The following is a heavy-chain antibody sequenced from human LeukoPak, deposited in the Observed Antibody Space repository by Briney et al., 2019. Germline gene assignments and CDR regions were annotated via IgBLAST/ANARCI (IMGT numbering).Heavy chain of an antibody. Sequence: GGSLRLSCAASGFTFSSYGMHWVRQAPGKGLEWVAFIRYDGSNKYYADSVKGRFTISRDNSKNTLYLQMNSLRAEDTAVYYCARADYDILTGYYTGLDYWGQGTLVTVSS. V-gene: IGHV3-30*02. CDR1: GFTFSSYG. CDR3: ARADYDILTGYYTGLDY. J-gene: IGHJ4*02. D-gene: IGHD3-9*01. CDR2: IRYDGSNK.